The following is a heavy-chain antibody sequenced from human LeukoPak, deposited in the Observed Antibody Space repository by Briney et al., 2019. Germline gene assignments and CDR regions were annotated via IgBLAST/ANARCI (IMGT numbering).Heavy chain of an antibody. CDR1: GYTFTSYY. CDR3: ANALRYFDWSSPHFDY. D-gene: IGHD3-9*01. J-gene: IGHJ4*02. CDR2: INPNSGGT. Sequence: ASVKVSCKASGYTFTSYYMHWVRQAPGQGLEWMGWINPNSGGTNYAQKFQGRVTMTRDTSISTAYMELSRLRSDDTAVYYCANALRYFDWSSPHFDYWGQGTLVTVSS. V-gene: IGHV1-2*02.